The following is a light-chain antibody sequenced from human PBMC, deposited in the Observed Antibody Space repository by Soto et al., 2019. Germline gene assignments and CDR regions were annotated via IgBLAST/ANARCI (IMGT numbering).Light chain of an antibody. V-gene: IGKV3-20*01. Sequence: EIVLTQSPATLSLSPGERATLSCRASQSVSSSYLAWYQQRPGQAPRLLIYVASSRATGIPDRFSGSGCGTDFTLTISRLEPQDFAVYYCQRYGSSTPWTFGQGNKVEIK. CDR1: QSVSSSY. J-gene: IGKJ1*01. CDR3: QRYGSSTPWT. CDR2: VAS.